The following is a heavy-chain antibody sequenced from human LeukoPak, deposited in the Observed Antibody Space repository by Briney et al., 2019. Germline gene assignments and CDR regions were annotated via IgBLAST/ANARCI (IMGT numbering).Heavy chain of an antibody. CDR3: ARDLGGLAYFDY. D-gene: IGHD4-23*01. CDR2: IYYGETT. Sequence: SETLSLTCTVSGGSISDYCWNWIRQPPGKGLEWIGYIYYGETTNYNPSLKSRVTISVDKPKNQFSLNLTSVTAADAAVYYCARDLGGLAYFDYWGQGTLVTVSS. J-gene: IGHJ4*02. CDR1: GGSISDYC. V-gene: IGHV4-59*01.